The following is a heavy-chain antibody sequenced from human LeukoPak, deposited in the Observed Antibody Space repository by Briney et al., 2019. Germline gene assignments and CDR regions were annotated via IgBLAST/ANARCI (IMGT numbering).Heavy chain of an antibody. CDR2: INHSGST. CDR1: GGSFSGYY. CDR3: ASGPRYCSSTSCYNFDY. Sequence: SETLSLTCAVYGGSFSGYYWSWIRQPPGKGLEWIGEINHSGSTNYNPSLKRRVTISVDTSKNQFSLKLSSVTAADTAVYYCASGPRYCSSTSCYNFDYWGQGTLVTVSS. V-gene: IGHV4-34*01. J-gene: IGHJ4*02. D-gene: IGHD2-2*02.